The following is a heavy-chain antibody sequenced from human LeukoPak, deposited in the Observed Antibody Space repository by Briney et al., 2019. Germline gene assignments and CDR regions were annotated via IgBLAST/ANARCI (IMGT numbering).Heavy chain of an antibody. Sequence: ASVKLSCKASGYTFIGYYIHWVRQAPGQGLEWMGWINPNSGGTNYEEKFQGRVTMTRDTSISTAYMELSRLRSDDTAVYYRARDVSPFDYWGQGTLVTVSS. CDR2: INPNSGGT. V-gene: IGHV1-2*02. CDR3: ARDVSPFDY. J-gene: IGHJ4*02. CDR1: GYTFIGYY.